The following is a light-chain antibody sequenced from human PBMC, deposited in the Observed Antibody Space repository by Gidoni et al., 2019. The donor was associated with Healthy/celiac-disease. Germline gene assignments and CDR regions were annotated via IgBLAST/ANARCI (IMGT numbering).Light chain of an antibody. V-gene: IGLV2-14*01. CDR2: EVS. Sequence: QSALTQPASVSGSTGQSITISCPGTSSDVGGYNYVPWYQKHPGKAPKLIIYEVSNRPSGVSNRFSGSKSGNTASLTISGLQAEDEADYYCSSYTSSSPVVFGGGTKLTVL. CDR3: SSYTSSSPVV. J-gene: IGLJ2*01. CDR1: SSDVGGYNY.